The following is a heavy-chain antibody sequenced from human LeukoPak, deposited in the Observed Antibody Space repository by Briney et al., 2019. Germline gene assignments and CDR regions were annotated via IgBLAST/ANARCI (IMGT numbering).Heavy chain of an antibody. CDR1: GYTFTNYY. J-gene: IGHJ4*02. CDR3: ASSYDILTGYYR. Sequence: ASVKVSCKASGYTFTNYYMHWVRQAPGQGLEWMGIINPSGGSTSYAQKFQGRVTITADESTSTAYMELSSLRSEDTAVYYCASSYDILTGYYRWGQGTLVTVSS. V-gene: IGHV1-46*01. D-gene: IGHD3-9*01. CDR2: INPSGGST.